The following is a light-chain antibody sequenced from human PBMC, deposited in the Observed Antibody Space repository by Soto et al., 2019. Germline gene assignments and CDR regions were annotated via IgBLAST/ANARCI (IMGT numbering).Light chain of an antibody. CDR1: SSNIGSNT. CDR3: AAWDDSLNGWV. V-gene: IGLV1-44*01. CDR2: SNN. J-gene: IGLJ3*02. Sequence: QSVLTQPPSASGTPGQRVTISCSGSSSNIGSNTVNWYQQLPGTAPKLLIYSNNQRPSGVPDRFSGSKSGTSASLASSGLQSEDEADYYCAAWDDSLNGWVCGGGTKLTVL.